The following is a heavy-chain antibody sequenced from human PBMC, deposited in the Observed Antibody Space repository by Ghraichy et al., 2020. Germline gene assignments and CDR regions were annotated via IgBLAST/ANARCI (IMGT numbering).Heavy chain of an antibody. CDR3: AREAPYSGNLHNFDY. CDR1: GFTFSNSR. CDR2: ISTDGAI. D-gene: IGHD1-26*01. V-gene: IGHV3-48*02. J-gene: IGHJ4*02. Sequence: GGSLRLSCATSGFTFSNSRMDWVRQAPGKGLEWVSYISTDGAIQYADSVKGRFTISRYHAMNSLYLQMSSLRDEDTAVYYCAREAPYSGNLHNFDYWGQGTLVTVSS.